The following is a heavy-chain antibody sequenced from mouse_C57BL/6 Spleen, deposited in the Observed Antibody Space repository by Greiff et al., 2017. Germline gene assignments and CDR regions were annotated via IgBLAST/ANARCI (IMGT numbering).Heavy chain of an antibody. Sequence: VKLMESGPELVKPGASVKISCKASGYSFTSYYIHWVKQRPGQGLEWIGWIYPGSGNTKYNEKFKGKATLTADTSSSTAYMQLSSLTSEDSAVYYCARRTGTVDFDYWGQGTTLTVSS. D-gene: IGHD4-1*01. CDR2: IYPGSGNT. CDR3: ARRTGTVDFDY. CDR1: GYSFTSYY. J-gene: IGHJ2*01. V-gene: IGHV1-66*01.